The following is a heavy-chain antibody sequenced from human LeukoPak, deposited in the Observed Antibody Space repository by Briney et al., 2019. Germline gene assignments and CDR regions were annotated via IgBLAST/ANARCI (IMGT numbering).Heavy chain of an antibody. CDR3: ASGFGSARDFDY. Sequence: SETLSLTCTVSVGSISSYYWSWIREPLGKGVEWIGYIYYSGSTNYNPSLKSRVTISVDTSKNQFSLKLSSVTAADTAVYYCASGFGSARDFDYWGQGTLVTVSS. CDR1: VGSISSYY. CDR2: IYYSGST. D-gene: IGHD3-10*01. J-gene: IGHJ4*02. V-gene: IGHV4-59*01.